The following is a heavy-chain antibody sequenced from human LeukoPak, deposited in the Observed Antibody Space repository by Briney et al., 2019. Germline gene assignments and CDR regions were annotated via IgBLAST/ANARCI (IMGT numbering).Heavy chain of an antibody. CDR1: GGSFSGCY. J-gene: IGHJ4*02. D-gene: IGHD4-17*01. CDR3: ARGHYGDYVLDY. Sequence: SETLSLTCAVYGGSFSGCYWSWIRQPPGKGLEWIGYIYYSGSTNYNPSLKSRVTISVDTSKNQFSLKLSSVTAADTAVYYCARGHYGDYVLDYWGQGTLVTVSS. CDR2: IYYSGST. V-gene: IGHV4-59*01.